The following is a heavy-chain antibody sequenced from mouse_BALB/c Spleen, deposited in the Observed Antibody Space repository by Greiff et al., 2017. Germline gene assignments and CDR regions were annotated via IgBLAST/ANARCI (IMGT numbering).Heavy chain of an antibody. CDR3: ARSEGLRGYYAMDY. CDR2: IYPYNGGT. J-gene: IGHJ4*01. Sequence: VHVKQSGPELVKPGASVKISCKASGYTFTDYNMHWVKQSHGKSLEWIGYIYPYNGGTGYNQKFKSKATLTVDNSSSTAYMELRSLTSEDSAVYYCARSEGLRGYYAMDYWGQGTSVTVSS. D-gene: IGHD2-4*01. CDR1: GYTFTDYN. V-gene: IGHV1S29*02.